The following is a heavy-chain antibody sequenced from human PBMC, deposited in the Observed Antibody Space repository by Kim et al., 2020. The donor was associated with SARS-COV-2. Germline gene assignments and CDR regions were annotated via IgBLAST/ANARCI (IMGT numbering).Heavy chain of an antibody. D-gene: IGHD1-26*01. CDR3: ARGPGLMSKYSGSYGRLDY. J-gene: IGHJ4*02. Sequence: SETLSLTCAVYGGSFSGYYWSWIRQPPGKGLEWIGEINHSGSTNYNPSLKSRVTISVVTSKNQFSLKLSSVTAADTAVYYCARGPGLMSKYSGSYGRLDYWGQGTLVTVSS. CDR2: INHSGST. V-gene: IGHV4-34*01. CDR1: GGSFSGYY.